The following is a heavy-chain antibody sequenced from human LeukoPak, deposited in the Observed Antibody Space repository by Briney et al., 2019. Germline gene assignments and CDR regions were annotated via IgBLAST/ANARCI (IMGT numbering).Heavy chain of an antibody. V-gene: IGHV1-69*04. CDR1: GGTFSSYA. J-gene: IGHJ5*02. Sequence: SVKVSCKASGGTFSSYAISWVRQAPGQRLEWMGRIIPILGIANYAQKFQGRVTITADKSTSTAYMELSSLRSEDTAVYYCASSFEAGVLEGPNWFDPWGQGTLVTVSS. CDR2: IIPILGIA. CDR3: ASSFEAGVLEGPNWFDP. D-gene: IGHD1-1*01.